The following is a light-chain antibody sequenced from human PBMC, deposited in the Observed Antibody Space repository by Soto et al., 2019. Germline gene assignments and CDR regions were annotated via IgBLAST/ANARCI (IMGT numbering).Light chain of an antibody. CDR2: EVT. J-gene: IGLJ1*01. Sequence: QSALTQPPSASGSPGQSVTISCTGTSGDVGGYNFVSWYQHHPGKAPKLMIYEVTQRPSGVPDRFSGSKSGNTASLTVSGLQAEDEADYDCSSYAGSNTWVFGTGTKLTVL. CDR3: SSYAGSNTWV. V-gene: IGLV2-8*01. CDR1: SGDVGGYNF.